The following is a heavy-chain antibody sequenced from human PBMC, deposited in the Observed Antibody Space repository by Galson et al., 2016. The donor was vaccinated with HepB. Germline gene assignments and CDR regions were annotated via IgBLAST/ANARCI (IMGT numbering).Heavy chain of an antibody. J-gene: IGHJ2*01. CDR1: GGSIPTYS. CDR3: AKLSGHCDRVSCSFEGNFDR. V-gene: IGHV4-4*07. Sequence: SETLSLTCTVSGGSIPTYSWTWVRQPAGKGLEWIGRLYSSGSAIYNPSLSGRFTISAATSKNQFSLNLTSVTAADTGVYFCAKLSGHCDRVSCSFEGNFDRWGRGALVLVSS. D-gene: IGHD2-21*02. CDR2: LYSSGSA.